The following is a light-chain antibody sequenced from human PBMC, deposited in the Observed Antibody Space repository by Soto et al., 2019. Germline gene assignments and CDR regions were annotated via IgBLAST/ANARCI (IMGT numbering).Light chain of an antibody. V-gene: IGLV1-51*01. CDR3: GTWDSRLSAVI. Sequence: QSVLTQPPSVSAAPGQRVSISCSGSSSNIGDNHVAWYQHLPGRAPKLLIYDTNKRPSGIPDRFSGSKSGTSATLGITGLQTGDEADYYCGTWDSRLSAVIFGGGTKLTVL. J-gene: IGLJ2*01. CDR2: DTN. CDR1: SSNIGDNH.